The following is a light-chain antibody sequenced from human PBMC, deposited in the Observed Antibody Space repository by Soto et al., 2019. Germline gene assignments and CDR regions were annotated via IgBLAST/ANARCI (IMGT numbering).Light chain of an antibody. CDR2: RND. J-gene: IGLJ2*01. Sequence: QSVLTQSPSASGTPGQRVTIACSGISSNIGSNYVFWYQQLPGTTPKLLIYRNDQRPSGVPDRFSGSKSGTSASLAISGLRSEDEADYYCAAWDDSLSGHVVFGGGTKVTVL. V-gene: IGLV1-47*01. CDR1: SSNIGSNY. CDR3: AAWDDSLSGHVV.